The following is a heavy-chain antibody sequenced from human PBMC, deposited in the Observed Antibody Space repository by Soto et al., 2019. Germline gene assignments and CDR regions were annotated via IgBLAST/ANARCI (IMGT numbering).Heavy chain of an antibody. D-gene: IGHD6-13*01. CDR2: INGGYGNT. J-gene: IGHJ4*02. V-gene: IGHV1-3*01. CDR3: ARDWAAAGPFDY. Sequence: ASVKVSCKASGYNFSTYVIHWVRQVPGQRPECMGWINGGYGNTKYSQKFQGRITITRDTSTSTAYMELRSLRSDDTAVYYCARDWAAAGPFDYWGQGTLVTVSS. CDR1: GYNFSTYV.